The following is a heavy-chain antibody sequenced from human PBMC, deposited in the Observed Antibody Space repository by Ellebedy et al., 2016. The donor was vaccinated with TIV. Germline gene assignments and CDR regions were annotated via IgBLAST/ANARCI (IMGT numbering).Heavy chain of an antibody. J-gene: IGHJ3*02. D-gene: IGHD6-13*01. V-gene: IGHV3-7*01. CDR1: GFTFSSYW. CDR2: IKQDGSEK. Sequence: GESLKISXAASGFTFSSYWMSWVRQAPGKGLEWVANIKQDGSEKYYVDSVKGRFTISRDNAKNSLYLQMNSLRAEDTAVYYCARDEVSRAGTVAFDIWGQGTMVTVSS. CDR3: ARDEVSRAGTVAFDI.